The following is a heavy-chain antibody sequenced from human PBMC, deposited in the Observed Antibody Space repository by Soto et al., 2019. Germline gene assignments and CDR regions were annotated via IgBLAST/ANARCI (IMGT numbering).Heavy chain of an antibody. CDR2: ISSSSSYI. CDR3: ASGEIAIAAAGTIWFDP. Sequence: GGSLRLSCSASGFTFSSYAMHWVRQAPGKGLEWVSSISSSSSYIYYADSVKGRFTISRDNAKNSLYLQMNSLRAEDTAVYYCASGEIAIAAAGTIWFDPWGQGTLVTVSS. V-gene: IGHV3-21*01. J-gene: IGHJ5*02. CDR1: GFTFSSYA. D-gene: IGHD6-13*01.